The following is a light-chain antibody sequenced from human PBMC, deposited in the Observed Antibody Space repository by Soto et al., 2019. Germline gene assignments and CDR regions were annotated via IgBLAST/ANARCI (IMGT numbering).Light chain of an antibody. CDR1: SSDVGGYNY. J-gene: IGLJ2*01. CDR3: SSYTIRSTRVV. V-gene: IGLV2-14*01. CDR2: DVS. Sequence: QSALTQPASVSGSPGQSITISCTGTSSDVGGYNYVSWYQQHPGKAPKLMIYDVSNRPSGLSNRFSGSKSGNTGSLTISGRQAEDEADYYCSSYTIRSTRVVFGGGTKLTV.